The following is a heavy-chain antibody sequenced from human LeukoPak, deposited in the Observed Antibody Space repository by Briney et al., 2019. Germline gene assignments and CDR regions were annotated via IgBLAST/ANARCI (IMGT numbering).Heavy chain of an antibody. J-gene: IGHJ4*02. D-gene: IGHD1-7*01. V-gene: IGHV3-30*04. CDR2: ISYDGSNK. CDR3: AKDREYNWNYGPFDY. Sequence: GGSLRLSCAASGFTFSSYAMHWVRQAPGKGLEWVAVISYDGSNKYYADSVKGRFTISRDNSKNTLYLQMNSLRAEDTAVYYCAKDREYNWNYGPFDYWGQGTLVTVSS. CDR1: GFTFSSYA.